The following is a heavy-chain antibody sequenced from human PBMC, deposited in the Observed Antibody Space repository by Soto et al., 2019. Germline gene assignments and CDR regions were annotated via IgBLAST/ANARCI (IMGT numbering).Heavy chain of an antibody. V-gene: IGHV4-34*01. D-gene: IGHD2-2*01. CDR1: GGSFSGYC. CDR3: ARLGGGCSSTSCSNDY. CDR2: INHSGST. Sequence: ASETLSLTCAVYGGSFSGYCWSWIRQPPGKGLEWIGEINHSGSTNYNPSLKSRVTISVDTSKNQFSLKLSSVTAADTAVYYCARLGGGCSSTSCSNDYWGQGTLVTVSS. J-gene: IGHJ4*02.